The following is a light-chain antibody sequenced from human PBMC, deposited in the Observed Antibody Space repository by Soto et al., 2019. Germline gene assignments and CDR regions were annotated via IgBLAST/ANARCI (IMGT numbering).Light chain of an antibody. Sequence: IVMTQSPATLSVSPGDRATLSCRASQSVGSSLAWYQQKPGQAPRLLIYHASTRATAVPARFSGSGSGTEFDLTLSSLQSEDFAVYYCQHHFNWPPFAFGPGTKLEI. CDR3: QHHFNWPPFA. CDR1: QSVGSS. V-gene: IGKV3-15*01. CDR2: HAS. J-gene: IGKJ2*01.